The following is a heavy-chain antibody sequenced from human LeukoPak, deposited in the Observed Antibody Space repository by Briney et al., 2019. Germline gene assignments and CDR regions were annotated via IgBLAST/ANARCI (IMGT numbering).Heavy chain of an antibody. Sequence: GGSLRLSCSASGFSFSDYDMNWVRQALGKGLEWVSAISGRSSHIYYGESVKGRFTISRDNAKNSLYLQMDSLGVEDTAVYYCGRAFPPLRTSSAGDLWGQGTLVIVSS. CDR1: GFSFSDYD. V-gene: IGHV3-21*01. CDR3: GRAFPPLRTSSAGDL. J-gene: IGHJ1*01. D-gene: IGHD3-16*01. CDR2: ISGRSSHI.